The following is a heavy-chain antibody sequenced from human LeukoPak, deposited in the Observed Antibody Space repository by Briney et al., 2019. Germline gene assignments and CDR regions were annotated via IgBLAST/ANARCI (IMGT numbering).Heavy chain of an antibody. CDR2: IIPILGIA. J-gene: IGHJ4*02. CDR3: ARAGSSGWYDY. D-gene: IGHD6-19*01. CDR1: GGTFSSYA. V-gene: IGHV1-69*04. Sequence: SVKVSCKASGGTFSSYAISWVRQAPGQGLEWMGRIIPILGIANYAQKFQGGVTITADKSTSTAYMELSSLRSEDTAVYYCARAGSSGWYDYWGQGTLVTVSS.